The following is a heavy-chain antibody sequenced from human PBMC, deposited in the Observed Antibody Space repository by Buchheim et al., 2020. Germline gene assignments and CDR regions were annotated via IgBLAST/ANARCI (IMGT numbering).Heavy chain of an antibody. Sequence: EVQLVESGGDLVQPGGSLRLSCTASEFTFSDYSMNWVRQAPGRGLGWVSYISSSTHKIYYADSVKGRFTISRDNAKHSLYLQMNSLRDEDTAVYYCARGHYFDSSGYWGFDYWGQGPL. CDR1: EFTFSDYS. J-gene: IGHJ4*02. D-gene: IGHD3-22*01. CDR2: ISSSTHKI. V-gene: IGHV3-48*02. CDR3: ARGHYFDSSGYWGFDY.